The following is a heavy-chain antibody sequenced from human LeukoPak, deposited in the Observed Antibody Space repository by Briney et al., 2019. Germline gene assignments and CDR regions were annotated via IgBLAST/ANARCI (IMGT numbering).Heavy chain of an antibody. CDR1: GYTLTELS. D-gene: IGHD6-19*01. Sequence: ASVKVSCKVSGYTLTELSMHWVRQAPGKGLEWMGGFDPEDGETIYAQKFQGRVTMTEDTSTDTAYMELSSLRPEDTAVYYCATDLSLQKQWLVFDYWGQGTLVTVSS. J-gene: IGHJ4*02. CDR3: ATDLSLQKQWLVFDY. V-gene: IGHV1-24*01. CDR2: FDPEDGET.